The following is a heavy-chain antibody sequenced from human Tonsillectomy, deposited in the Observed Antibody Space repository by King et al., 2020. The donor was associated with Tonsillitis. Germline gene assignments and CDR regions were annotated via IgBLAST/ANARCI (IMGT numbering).Heavy chain of an antibody. D-gene: IGHD5-18*01. CDR1: GFSLSTSGVG. CDR3: AHRLGNMVNMEQHRTGGGAFDI. Sequence: ITLKESGPTLVKPTQTLTLTCTFSGFSLSTSGVGVGWIRQPPGKALEWLALIYWNDDKRYSPSLKSRLTITKDTSKTQVVLTMTNMDPVDTATYYCAHRLGNMVNMEQHRTGGGAFDIWGQGTMVTVS. J-gene: IGHJ3*02. CDR2: IYWNDDK. V-gene: IGHV2-5*01.